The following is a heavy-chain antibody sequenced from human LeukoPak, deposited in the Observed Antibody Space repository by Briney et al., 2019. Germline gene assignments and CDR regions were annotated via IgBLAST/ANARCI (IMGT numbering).Heavy chain of an antibody. D-gene: IGHD6-19*01. J-gene: IGHJ4*02. CDR2: ISYDGSDK. Sequence: GRSLRLSCAASGFTFSSYGMHWVRQAPGKGLEWVALISYDGSDKYYADSVKGRFTISRDNSKNTLYVQMNSLRAEDTAVYYCAKDSEYGSGRNSFVWGQGTLVTVSS. CDR1: GFTFSSYG. CDR3: AKDSEYGSGRNSFV. V-gene: IGHV3-30*18.